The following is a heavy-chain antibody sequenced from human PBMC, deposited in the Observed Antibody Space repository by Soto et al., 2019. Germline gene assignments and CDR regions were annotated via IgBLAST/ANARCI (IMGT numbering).Heavy chain of an antibody. V-gene: IGHV1-69*01. CDR1: GGTFSSYA. CDR2: IIPISGTA. Sequence: QVQLVQSGAEVKKPGSSVKVSCKASGGTFSSYAISWVRQAPGQGLEWMGGIIPISGTANYAQKCQGRVTITADESTSTAYMELSSLRSEDTAVYYCARSQGSSTSLEIYSYYNYGMDVWAQGTTVTVSS. D-gene: IGHD2-2*01. J-gene: IGHJ6*02. CDR3: ARSQGSSTSLEIYSYYNYGMDV.